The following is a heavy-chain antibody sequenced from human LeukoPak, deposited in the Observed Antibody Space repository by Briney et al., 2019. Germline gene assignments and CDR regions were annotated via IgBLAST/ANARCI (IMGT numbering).Heavy chain of an antibody. V-gene: IGHV3-33*01. D-gene: IGHD4/OR15-4a*01. J-gene: IGHJ5*02. Sequence: PGRSLRLSCAASGFTSSNYGMHWVRQAPGKGLEWVAFIWYDATNKYHADSVKGRFTISRDNSKNTLYLQMNSLRVEDTAVYYCARGRGASPNNWFDPWGQGTLVTVSS. CDR1: GFTSSNYG. CDR3: ARGRGASPNNWFDP. CDR2: IWYDATNK.